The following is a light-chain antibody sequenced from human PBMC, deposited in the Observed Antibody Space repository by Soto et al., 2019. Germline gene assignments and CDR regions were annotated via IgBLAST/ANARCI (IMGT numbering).Light chain of an antibody. CDR2: EVS. J-gene: IGLJ1*01. CDR3: SSFRSGATL. Sequence: QSALTQPASVSGSPGQSITISCTGTSSDIGGYNFVSWYHQHPGIAPKLMIYEVSNRPSGVSDRFSGSKSGNTASLTISGLQAEDEADYYCSSFRSGATLFGTGTKLTVL. V-gene: IGLV2-14*01. CDR1: SSDIGGYNF.